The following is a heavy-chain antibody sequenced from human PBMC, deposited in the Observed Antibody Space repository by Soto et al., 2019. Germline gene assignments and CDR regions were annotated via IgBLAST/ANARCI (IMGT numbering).Heavy chain of an antibody. CDR3: ARGMYGDY. V-gene: IGHV1-18*01. CDR2: ISARNGDT. CDR1: GYTFTSYG. D-gene: IGHD2-8*01. J-gene: IGHJ4*02. Sequence: QVHLVQSGAEVKKPGASVKVSCKGSGYTFTSYGITWVRQAPGQGLEWMGWISARNGDTDYAQKLQGRVTVTRDTSTSTAYMELRSLRSDDTAVYYCARGMYGDYWGQGALVTVSS.